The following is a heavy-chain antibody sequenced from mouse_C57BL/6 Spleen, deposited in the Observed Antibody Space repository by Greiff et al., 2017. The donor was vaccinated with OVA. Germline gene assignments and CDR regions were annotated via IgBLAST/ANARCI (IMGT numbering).Heavy chain of an antibody. D-gene: IGHD2-4*01. CDR1: GFTFSSYA. V-gene: IGHV5-4*01. CDR3: ATTMITTLAY. CDR2: ISDGGSYT. J-gene: IGHJ3*01. Sequence: VQLKESGGGLVKPGGSLKLSCAASGFTFSSYAMSWVRQTPEKRLEWVATISDGGSYTYYPDNVKGRFTISRDNAKNNLYLQMSHLKSEDTAMYYCATTMITTLAYWGQGTLVTVSA.